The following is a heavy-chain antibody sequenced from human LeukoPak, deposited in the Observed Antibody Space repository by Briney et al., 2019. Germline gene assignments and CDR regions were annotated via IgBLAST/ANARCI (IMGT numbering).Heavy chain of an antibody. J-gene: IGHJ5*02. CDR3: AKYIKRRVVTAGFDP. CDR1: GFTFDDYA. CDR2: ISWNSGSI. D-gene: IGHD3-22*01. Sequence: GGSLRLSCAASGFTFDDYAMHWVRQAPGKGLEWVSGISWNSGSIGYADSVKGRFTISRDNAKNSLYLQMNSLRAEDMALYYCAKYIKRRVVTAGFDPWGQGTLVTVS. V-gene: IGHV3-9*03.